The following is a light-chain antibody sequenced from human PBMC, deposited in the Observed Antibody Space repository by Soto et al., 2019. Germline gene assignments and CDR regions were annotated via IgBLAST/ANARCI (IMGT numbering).Light chain of an antibody. CDR2: AAS. CDR3: QHYGDSPLT. V-gene: IGKV3-20*01. CDR1: QSVTVNT. J-gene: IGKJ3*01. Sequence: ILLTLSPSTLSLSPGYAADPESSSSQSVTVNTLAWYQQHHGHAPSRLIYAASTRAAAVPERFTGSGSGTDLALTISRLEPEDFGVYYCQHYGDSPLTSGPGTKVDI.